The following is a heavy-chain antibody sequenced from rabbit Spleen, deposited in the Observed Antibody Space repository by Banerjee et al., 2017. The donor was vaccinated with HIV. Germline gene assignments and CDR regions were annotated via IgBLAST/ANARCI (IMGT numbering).Heavy chain of an antibody. Sequence: QSLEESGGGLVQPEGSLTLTCTASGFSLSSSYYMCWVRQAPGKGLEWIACIYTGYTSSTYYARWAKGRFTITRSTSLNTVTLQVNSLTAADTATYFCARVKSGYFRGFKLWGQGTLVTVS. CDR3: ARVKSGYFRGFKL. J-gene: IGHJ4*01. CDR2: IYTGYTSST. CDR1: GFSLSSSYY. V-gene: IGHV1S40*01. D-gene: IGHD1-1*01.